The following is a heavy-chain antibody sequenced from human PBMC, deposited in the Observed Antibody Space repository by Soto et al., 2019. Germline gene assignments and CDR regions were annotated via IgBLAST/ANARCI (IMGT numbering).Heavy chain of an antibody. J-gene: IGHJ5*02. CDR3: ARDLGAVAGRGYNWFDP. V-gene: IGHV1-3*01. Sequence: QVPLVQSGAEVKKPGASVKVSCKASGYTFTSYAMHWVRQAPGQRLEWMGWINAGNGNTKYSQKFQGRVTITRDTSASPAYMELSSLRSEDTAVYYCARDLGAVAGRGYNWFDPWGQGTLVTVSS. D-gene: IGHD6-19*01. CDR1: GYTFTSYA. CDR2: INAGNGNT.